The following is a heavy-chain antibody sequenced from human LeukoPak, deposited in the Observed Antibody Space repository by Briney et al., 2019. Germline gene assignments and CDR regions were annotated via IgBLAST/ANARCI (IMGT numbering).Heavy chain of an antibody. V-gene: IGHV3-20*04. J-gene: IGHJ4*02. CDR2: INWNGGST. CDR3: ARGSRALAVAGTGDY. D-gene: IGHD6-19*01. Sequence: PGGSLRLSCAASGFTFDDYGMTWVRQAPGKGLEWVSGINWNGGSTGYADSVKGRFTISRDNAENSLYLQMNSLRAEDTALYYCARGSRALAVAGTGDYWGQGTLATVSS. CDR1: GFTFDDYG.